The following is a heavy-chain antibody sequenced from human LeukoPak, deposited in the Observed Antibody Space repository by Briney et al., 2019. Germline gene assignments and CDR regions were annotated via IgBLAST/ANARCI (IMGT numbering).Heavy chain of an antibody. J-gene: IGHJ6*03. CDR1: GGSISSGSYY. D-gene: IGHD2-2*01. Sequence: SETLSLTCTVSGGSISSGSYYWSWIRQPAGKGLEWIGRIYTSGSTNYNPSLKSRVTISVDTSKNQFSLKLSSVTAADTAVYYCAREVGVVVPAAGYYYYYMDVWGKGTTVTVSS. V-gene: IGHV4-61*02. CDR3: AREVGVVVPAAGYYYYYMDV. CDR2: IYTSGST.